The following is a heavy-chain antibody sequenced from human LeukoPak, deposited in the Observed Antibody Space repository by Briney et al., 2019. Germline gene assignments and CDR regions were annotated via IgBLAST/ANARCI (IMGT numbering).Heavy chain of an antibody. J-gene: IGHJ6*02. D-gene: IGHD3-10*01. CDR2: INGDGATI. Sequence: GGSLRLSCAAAGFTFSCYWMHWVRQAPGKGLVWVSRINGDGATIGYADSVKGRFTISGDKAQNTLYLQMNSLGAEDTAVYYCACRFANYCYVMDVWGQGSTVTVSS. CDR3: ACRFANYCYVMDV. V-gene: IGHV3-74*01. CDR1: GFTFSCYW.